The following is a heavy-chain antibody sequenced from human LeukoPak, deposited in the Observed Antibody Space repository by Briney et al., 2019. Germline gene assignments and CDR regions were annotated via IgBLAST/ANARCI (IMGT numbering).Heavy chain of an antibody. CDR3: ARPGRGTFYYFDY. Sequence: PSETLSLTCAVSGGSISSSNWWSWVRQPPGKGLEWIGEIYHSGSTNYNPSLKSRVTISVDKSKNQFSLKLSSVTAADTAVYYCARPGRGTFYYFDYWGQGTLVTVSS. CDR1: GGSISSSNW. J-gene: IGHJ4*02. V-gene: IGHV4-4*02. D-gene: IGHD2/OR15-2a*01. CDR2: IYHSGST.